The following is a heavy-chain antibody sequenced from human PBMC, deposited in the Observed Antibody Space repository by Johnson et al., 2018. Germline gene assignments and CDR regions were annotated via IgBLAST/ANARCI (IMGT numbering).Heavy chain of an antibody. J-gene: IGHJ6*02. Sequence: QVQLQESGGGVVQPGRSLRLSCAASAFTFSNYGMHWVRQAPGKGLEWVAVISFDVSNKYYTDSVKGRLTISRDNYKNTLYLQMNSLRPEDTAVYYCAKDYGDYIYYNGMDVWGQGTTVSVSS. CDR3: AKDYGDYIYYNGMDV. CDR2: ISFDVSNK. CDR1: AFTFSNYG. V-gene: IGHV3-30*18. D-gene: IGHD4-17*01.